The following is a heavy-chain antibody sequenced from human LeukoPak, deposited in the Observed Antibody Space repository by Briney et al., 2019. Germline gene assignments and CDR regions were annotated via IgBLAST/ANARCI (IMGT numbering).Heavy chain of an antibody. Sequence: GGSLRLSWAASGFTVSSNYKSWVRQAPGKGLEWVSVFYSGGTTYYADSVKGRFTISRDSSKNTLYLQMNNLRAEDTAMYFCARTSAVMKPFDSWGQGTLVTVSS. D-gene: IGHD2-21*01. CDR1: GFTVSSNY. CDR2: FYSGGTT. V-gene: IGHV3-53*01. J-gene: IGHJ4*02. CDR3: ARTSAVMKPFDS.